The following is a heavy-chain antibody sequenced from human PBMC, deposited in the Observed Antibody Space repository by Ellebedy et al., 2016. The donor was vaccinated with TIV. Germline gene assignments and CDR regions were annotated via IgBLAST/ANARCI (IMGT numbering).Heavy chain of an antibody. CDR3: ARWVGHFDF. D-gene: IGHD1-26*01. Sequence: MPSEILSLTCTVPDGSISNFHWSWIRQPPGKGQEWFGYIYFSGITNYNPSLKSRVTMSVDTSKNQFSLKLSSVTTADTAVYYCARWVGHFDFWGQGAQVTVSS. V-gene: IGHV4-59*01. CDR1: DGSISNFH. J-gene: IGHJ4*02. CDR2: IYFSGIT.